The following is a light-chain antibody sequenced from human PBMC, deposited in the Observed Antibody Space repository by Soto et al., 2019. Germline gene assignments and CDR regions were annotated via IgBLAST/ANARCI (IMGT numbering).Light chain of an antibody. CDR3: NSYGGTNNYVV. V-gene: IGLV2-8*01. J-gene: IGLJ2*01. Sequence: QSALTQPPSASGSPGQSVTISCTGTSSDVGGYNYVSWYRQHPGKAPQLIIYDVNKRPSGVPDRFSGSKSGNTASLTVSGLQAEDEADYFCNSYGGTNNYVVFGGGTQL. CDR1: SSDVGGYNY. CDR2: DVN.